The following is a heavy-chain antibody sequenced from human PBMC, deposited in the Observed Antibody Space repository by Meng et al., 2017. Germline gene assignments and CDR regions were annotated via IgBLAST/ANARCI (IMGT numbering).Heavy chain of an antibody. V-gene: IGHV3-15*01. D-gene: IGHD1-26*01. CDR3: TKDPHEDGSYPYYFDY. CDR2: IKSKTDGGTT. J-gene: IGHJ4*02. CDR1: GFTFSNAW. Sequence: GGSLRPSCAASGFTFSNAWMSWVRQEPGKGLEWVGRIKSKTDGGTTDYAAPVKSRFTISREDSKNTLYLQMNSLKTENTAVYYCTKDPHEDGSYPYYFDYWGQGTLVTVSS.